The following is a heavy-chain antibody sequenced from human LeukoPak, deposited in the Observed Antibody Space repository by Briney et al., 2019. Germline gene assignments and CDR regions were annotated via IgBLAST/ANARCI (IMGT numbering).Heavy chain of an antibody. CDR2: IRSKAYGGTT. CDR3: TRKWSGIAVAGPFDY. V-gene: IGHV3-49*04. Sequence: GGSLRLSCTASGFSFGDYTMSWVRQAPGKGLEWVTFIRSKAYGGTTESAASVKGRFTISRDDSKSIAYLQMNSLKTEDTAVYYCTRKWSGIAVAGPFDYWGQGTLVTVSS. D-gene: IGHD6-19*01. J-gene: IGHJ4*02. CDR1: GFSFGDYT.